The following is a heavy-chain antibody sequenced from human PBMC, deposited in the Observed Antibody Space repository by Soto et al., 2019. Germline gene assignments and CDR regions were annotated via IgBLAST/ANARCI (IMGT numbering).Heavy chain of an antibody. Sequence: GASVKVSCKVSGYTLTDLSMHWVRQAPGKGLEWMGGFDPEDGETIYAQKFQGRVTMTEDTSTDTAYMELSSLRSEDTAVYYCASSNWNYGGWFDPWGQGTLVTVSS. CDR3: ASSNWNYGGWFDP. J-gene: IGHJ5*02. CDR1: GYTLTDLS. V-gene: IGHV1-24*01. D-gene: IGHD1-7*01. CDR2: FDPEDGET.